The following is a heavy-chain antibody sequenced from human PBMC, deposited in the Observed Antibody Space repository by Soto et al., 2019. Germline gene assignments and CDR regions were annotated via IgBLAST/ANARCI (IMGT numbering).Heavy chain of an antibody. CDR3: ARHQGYRGVGPF. CDR2: MYYGGSM. V-gene: IGHV4-39*01. Sequence: QLQLQESGPGLVKPSETLSLTCTVSGASISTNGYYWGWIRQPPGKGLEWIGSMYYGGSMYYSPSPQRRVTMAVDTSKNQFSRKLSSVTAADTAVYYCARHQGYRGVGPFWGQGTMVTVSS. J-gene: IGHJ3*01. D-gene: IGHD1-26*01. CDR1: GASISTNGYY.